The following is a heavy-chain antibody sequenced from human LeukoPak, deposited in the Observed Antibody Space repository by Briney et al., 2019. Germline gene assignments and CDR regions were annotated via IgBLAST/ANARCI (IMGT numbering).Heavy chain of an antibody. V-gene: IGHV4-39*07. CDR3: ARGSWQLAEEVY. D-gene: IGHD6-6*01. CDR2: IYYSGST. CDR1: GGSISSSSYY. Sequence: SETLSLTCTVSGGSISSSSYYWGWIRQPPGKGLEWIGSIYYSGSTYYNPSLESRVTISVDTSKNQFSLKLRSVTAADTAVYYCARGSWQLAEEVYWGQGTLVTVSS. J-gene: IGHJ4*02.